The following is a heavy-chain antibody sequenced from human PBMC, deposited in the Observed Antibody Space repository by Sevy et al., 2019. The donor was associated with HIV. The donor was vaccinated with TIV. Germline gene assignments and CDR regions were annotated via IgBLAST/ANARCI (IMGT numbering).Heavy chain of an antibody. CDR3: ARDTREGCSTTNCYSWFAP. Sequence: GGSLRLSCATSGFTFSSYWMHWVRQVPGKGLVWVSRINNDGSGAYYADSVKGRFSISRDNAKNTLYLQMNSLRAEDTAVYYCARDTREGCSTTNCYSWFAPWGQGALVTV. CDR1: GFTFSSYW. CDR2: INNDGSGA. V-gene: IGHV3-74*01. J-gene: IGHJ5*02. D-gene: IGHD2-2*01.